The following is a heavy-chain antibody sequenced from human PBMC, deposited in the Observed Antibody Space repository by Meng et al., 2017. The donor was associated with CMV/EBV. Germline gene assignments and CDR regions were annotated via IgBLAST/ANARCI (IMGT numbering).Heavy chain of an antibody. J-gene: IGHJ4*02. CDR1: EFTFSNYA. V-gene: IGHV3-23*01. D-gene: IGHD6-13*01. CDR2: ITASGGSA. Sequence: LSLTGAASEFTFSNYAMSWVRQAPGRGLAWVSAITASGGSAYYADSVKGRFTVSRDNSKNTLYLQMNSLRAEDTALYYCAKAFSASWYREYYDDWGQGTLVTVSS. CDR3: AKAFSASWYREYYDD.